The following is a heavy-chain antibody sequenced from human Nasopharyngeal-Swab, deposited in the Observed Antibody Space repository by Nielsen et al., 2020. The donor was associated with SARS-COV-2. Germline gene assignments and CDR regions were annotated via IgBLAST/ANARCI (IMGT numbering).Heavy chain of an antibody. CDR3: ARDSEYSSSLGY. CDR1: GYSFTSYW. Sequence: TVSCKASGYSFTSYWIVWLRQLPGKGPESMGIIYPGDSDTRYSPTFQGQVTISADKSISTAYLQWRSLTASDSAMYFCARDSEYSSSLGYWGQGTLVTVSS. CDR2: IYPGDSDT. D-gene: IGHD6-13*01. J-gene: IGHJ4*02. V-gene: IGHV5-51*01.